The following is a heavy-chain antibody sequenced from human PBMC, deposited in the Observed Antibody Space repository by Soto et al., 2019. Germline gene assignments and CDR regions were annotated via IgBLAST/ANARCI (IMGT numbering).Heavy chain of an antibody. Sequence: QVQLVQSGAEVKKPGASVKVSCKASGYTFTSYDMNWVRQATGQGLEYLGWMNPNSGNTAYVQKFQGRVTMTWDTSITTAYMELSSLRSEDTAVYFCARGIKYGAYSRWFDPWGQGTLFTVSS. D-gene: IGHD4-17*01. CDR2: MNPNSGNT. J-gene: IGHJ5*02. V-gene: IGHV1-8*01. CDR3: ARGIKYGAYSRWFDP. CDR1: GYTFTSYD.